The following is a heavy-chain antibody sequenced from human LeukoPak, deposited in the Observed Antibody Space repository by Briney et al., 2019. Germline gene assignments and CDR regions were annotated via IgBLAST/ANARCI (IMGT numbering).Heavy chain of an antibody. Sequence: SVKVSCKASGGTFSSYAISWVRQAPGQGLEWMGGIIPIFGTAIYAQKFRGRVTITADESTSTAYMELSSLRSEDTAVYYCARLSGSYYDNWGQGTLVTVSS. CDR2: IIPIFGTA. V-gene: IGHV1-69*13. CDR1: GGTFSSYA. J-gene: IGHJ4*02. CDR3: ARLSGSYYDN. D-gene: IGHD2-15*01.